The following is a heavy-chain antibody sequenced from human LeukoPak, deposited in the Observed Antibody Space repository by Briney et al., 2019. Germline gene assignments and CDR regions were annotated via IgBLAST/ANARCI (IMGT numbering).Heavy chain of an antibody. Sequence: GSLRLSCAASGFTFSDYSMNWVRQATGKGLEWVGSIYYSGSTYYNPSLKSRVTISVDTSKNQFSLKLSSVTAADTAVYYCARDESKQNLATGLYYYYMDVWGKGTTVTVSS. CDR2: IYYSGST. CDR1: GFTFSDYS. D-gene: IGHD1-1*01. CDR3: ARDESKQNLATGLYYYYMDV. J-gene: IGHJ6*03. V-gene: IGHV4-38-2*02.